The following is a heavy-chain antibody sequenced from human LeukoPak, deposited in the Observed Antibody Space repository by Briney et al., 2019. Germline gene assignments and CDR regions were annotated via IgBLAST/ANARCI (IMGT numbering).Heavy chain of an antibody. J-gene: IGHJ4*02. Sequence: SGTLSLTCAVSGGSISSSNWWSWVRQPPGKGLEWIGEIYHSGSTNYSPSLKSRVTISVDKSKNQFSLKLSSVTAADTAVYYCARARGLAAAGTLNYWGQGTLVTVSS. CDR2: IYHSGST. CDR1: GGSISSSNW. V-gene: IGHV4-4*02. CDR3: ARARGLAAAGTLNY. D-gene: IGHD6-13*01.